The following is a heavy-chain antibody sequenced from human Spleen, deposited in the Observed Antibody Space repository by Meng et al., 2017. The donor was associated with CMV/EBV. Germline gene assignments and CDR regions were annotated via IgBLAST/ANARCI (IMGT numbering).Heavy chain of an antibody. CDR2: INPLFGIP. D-gene: IGHD2-2*01. CDR3: ARRYCSSTSCSNTLDY. Sequence: SVKVSCKTSGSTSRRLSITWVRQAPGQGLECLGTINPLFGIPNYAQKLQGRVTIFTDESTATAYMELSSLTPDDTAMNYCARRYCSSTSCSNTLDYWGQGTLVTVSS. CDR1: GSTSRRLS. J-gene: IGHJ4*02. V-gene: IGHV1-69*05.